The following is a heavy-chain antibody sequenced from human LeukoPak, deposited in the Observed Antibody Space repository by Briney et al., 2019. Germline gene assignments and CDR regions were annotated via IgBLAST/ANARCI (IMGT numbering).Heavy chain of an antibody. CDR3: AREIETATIDY. V-gene: IGHV4-59*01. J-gene: IGHJ4*02. Sequence: SETLSLTCTVSGGSISSYYWSWIRQPPGKGLEWIGYIYYSGSTNYNPSLKSRVTISVDTSKNQFSLKLSSVTAADTAVYYCAREIETATIDYWGQGTLVTVSS. D-gene: IGHD5-24*01. CDR1: GGSISSYY. CDR2: IYYSGST.